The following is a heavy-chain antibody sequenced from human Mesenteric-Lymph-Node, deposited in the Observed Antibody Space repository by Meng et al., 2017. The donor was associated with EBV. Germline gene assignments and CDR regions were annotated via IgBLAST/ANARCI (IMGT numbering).Heavy chain of an antibody. CDR1: GFTFNIYA. CDR3: SNLPYNY. CDR2: ISGSGGTT. J-gene: IGHJ4*02. Sequence: VRLLESGGGAVQPGGFLRLSCAASGFTFNIYAMNWGRQAPGRGLEWVSGISGSGGTTYYADSVKGRFSIFRDNSGNTVSLQMNSLRVEDTAVYYCSNLPYNYWGQGTLVTVSS. V-gene: IGHV3-23*01. D-gene: IGHD5-24*01.